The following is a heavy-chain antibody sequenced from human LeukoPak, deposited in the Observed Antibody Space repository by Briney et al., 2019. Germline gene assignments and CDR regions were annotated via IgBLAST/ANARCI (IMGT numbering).Heavy chain of an antibody. CDR2: IYHSGNT. Sequence: NPSETLSLTCTVSGGSISSGTYYWSWIRQPAGKGLEWTGRIYHSGNTNYNPSLKSRVTMSVDTSKNQFSLSLSSVTAADTAVYYCARSALTGTWWFDPWGQGTLVTVSS. V-gene: IGHV4-61*02. CDR3: ARSALTGTWWFDP. D-gene: IGHD1-7*01. J-gene: IGHJ5*02. CDR1: GGSISSGTYY.